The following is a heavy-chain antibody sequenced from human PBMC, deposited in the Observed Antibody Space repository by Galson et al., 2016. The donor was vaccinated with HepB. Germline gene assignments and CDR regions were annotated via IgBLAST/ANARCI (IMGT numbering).Heavy chain of an antibody. CDR2: IYSGGST. CDR3: AREGLRFDP. Sequence: SLRLSCAASGFTVRSNYMSWVRQAPGKGLEWVASIYSGGSTYYADSVKGRITIPRDNSKNTVYLQMNSLRVEDTAVYYCAREGLRFDPRGQGTLVTVSS. CDR1: GFTVRSNY. J-gene: IGHJ5*02. V-gene: IGHV3-53*01.